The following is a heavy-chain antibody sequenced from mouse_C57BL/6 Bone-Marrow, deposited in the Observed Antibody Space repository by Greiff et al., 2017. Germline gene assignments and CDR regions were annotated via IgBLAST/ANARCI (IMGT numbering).Heavy chain of an antibody. Sequence: QVQLKQSGPELVKPGASVKISCKASGYAFSSSWMNWVKQRPGKGLEWIGRIYPGDGDTNYNGKFKGKATLTADKSSSTAYMQLSSLTSEDSAVYFCARFQDSSGYVRFAYWGQGTLVTVSA. V-gene: IGHV1-82*01. J-gene: IGHJ3*01. CDR2: IYPGDGDT. CDR3: ARFQDSSGYVRFAY. CDR1: GYAFSSSW. D-gene: IGHD3-2*02.